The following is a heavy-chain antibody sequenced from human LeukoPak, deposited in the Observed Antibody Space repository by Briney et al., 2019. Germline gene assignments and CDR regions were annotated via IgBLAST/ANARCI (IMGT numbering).Heavy chain of an antibody. CDR2: MNYGGTS. CDR1: GGSLSSSIISY. J-gene: IGHJ3*02. CDR3: ARGFQSGYYYSDAFDI. D-gene: IGHD3-22*01. Sequence: SETLSLTCTVSGGSLSSSIISYWGWIRQPPGKGLEWIGSMNYGGTSHYNPSLKSRVTISVDTSKNQFSLKLSSVTAADTAVYYCARGFQSGYYYSDAFDIWGQGTMVTVSS. V-gene: IGHV4-39*07.